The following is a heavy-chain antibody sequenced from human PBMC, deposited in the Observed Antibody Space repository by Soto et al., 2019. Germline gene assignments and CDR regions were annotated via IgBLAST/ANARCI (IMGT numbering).Heavy chain of an antibody. CDR3: AKDLVGDDSRGCGSDWFDP. J-gene: IGHJ5*02. D-gene: IGHD3-22*01. Sequence: PGGSLRLSCAASGCTFGSHTMNWVRQAPGKGLEWVSTFSSGGNIYYAASVKGRFTISRDNSKNTLYLQMNSLRAEDTAVYYCAKDLVGDDSRGCGSDWFDPWGKGTLVTVSS. V-gene: IGHV3-23*01. CDR1: GCTFGSHT. CDR2: FSSGGNI.